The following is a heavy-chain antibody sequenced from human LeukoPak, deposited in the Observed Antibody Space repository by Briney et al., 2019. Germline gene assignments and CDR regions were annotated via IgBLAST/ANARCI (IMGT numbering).Heavy chain of an antibody. D-gene: IGHD4-23*01. CDR3: ARDNSVEDTAWWFDP. V-gene: IGHV1-46*01. CDR1: GYTFTSYY. Sequence: GASVRVSCKASGYTFTSYYMHWVRQAPGQGLEWMGIINPSGGSTSYAQKFQGRVTMTRDMSTSTDYMELSSLRSEDTAVYYCARDNSVEDTAWWFDPWCQGTLVTVSS. J-gene: IGHJ5*02. CDR2: INPSGGST.